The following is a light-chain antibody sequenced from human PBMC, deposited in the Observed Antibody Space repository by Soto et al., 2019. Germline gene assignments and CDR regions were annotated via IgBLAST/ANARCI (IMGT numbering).Light chain of an antibody. CDR1: QSVSSSY. J-gene: IGKJ1*01. CDR3: QQYGSAPPT. Sequence: EIVLTQSPGTLSLSPGERATLSCRASQSVSSSYLAWYQQKPGQAPRLLIYGASSRATGIPDRFSGSGSGTDITLTISRLEPEDFAVYYCQQYGSAPPTFVQGTKVEIK. CDR2: GAS. V-gene: IGKV3-20*01.